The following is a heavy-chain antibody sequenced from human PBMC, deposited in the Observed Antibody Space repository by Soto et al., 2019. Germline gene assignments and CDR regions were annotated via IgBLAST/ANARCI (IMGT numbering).Heavy chain of an antibody. CDR3: AREFLEWPMDV. J-gene: IGHJ6*02. CDR1: GGTFSRYT. CDR2: IIPISGAT. V-gene: IGHV1-69*13. Sequence: SVKVSCKASGGTFSRYTISWVRQAPGQGLEWMGEIIPISGATNYAQKFQGRVTITADESTSTAYMELISLRSEDTAVYYCAREFLEWPMDVWGQGTTVTVSS. D-gene: IGHD3-3*01.